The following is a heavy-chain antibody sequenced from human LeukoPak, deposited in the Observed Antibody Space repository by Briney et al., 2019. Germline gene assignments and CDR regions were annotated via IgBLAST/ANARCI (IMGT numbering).Heavy chain of an antibody. V-gene: IGHV4-39*07. J-gene: IGHJ4*02. CDR1: GGSISSSNYY. Sequence: SETLSLTCIVPGGSISSSNYYWAWIRQSPGKGLEWIGTFYSGGSAYYNPSLTSRVSISKDTSDNQFSLRLYSVTAADTAVYYCARKQGGTMYDVWGQGTQVTVSS. D-gene: IGHD1-7*01. CDR3: ARKQGGTMYDV. CDR2: FYSGGSA.